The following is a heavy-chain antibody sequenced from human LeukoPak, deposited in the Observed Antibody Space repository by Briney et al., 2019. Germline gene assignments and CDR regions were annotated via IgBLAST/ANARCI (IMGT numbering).Heavy chain of an antibody. Sequence: PGGSLRLSCAASGLTFDDYTMHWVRQARGKGVEWVSLISWDGGSTYYADSVKGRFTISRDNSKNSLYLQMNSLRTEDTALYYCAKGRYCSSTSCPNYFDYWGQGTLVTVSS. CDR2: ISWDGGST. CDR3: AKGRYCSSTSCPNYFDY. D-gene: IGHD2-2*01. CDR1: GLTFDDYT. V-gene: IGHV3-43*01. J-gene: IGHJ4*02.